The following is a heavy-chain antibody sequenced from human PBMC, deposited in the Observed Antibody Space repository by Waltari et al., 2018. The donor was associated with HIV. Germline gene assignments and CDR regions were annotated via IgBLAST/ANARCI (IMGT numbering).Heavy chain of an antibody. V-gene: IGHV1-18*01. J-gene: IGHJ6*02. CDR3: ARDQVGSGSYLNYYYYYGMDV. Sequence: QVQLVQSGAEVKKPGASVKVSCKASGYTFTSYGISWVRQAPGQGLEWMGWISAYNGNTNYAQKLQGRVTMTTDTSTSTAYMELRSLRSDDTAVYYCARDQVGSGSYLNYYYYYGMDVWGQGTTVTVSS. D-gene: IGHD3-10*01. CDR2: ISAYNGNT. CDR1: GYTFTSYG.